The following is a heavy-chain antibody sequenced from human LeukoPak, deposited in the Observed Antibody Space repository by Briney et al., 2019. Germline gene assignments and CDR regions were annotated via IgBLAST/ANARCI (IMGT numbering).Heavy chain of an antibody. D-gene: IGHD3-9*01. CDR2: ISSSGSTK. CDR1: GFAFSSYE. Sequence: GGSLRLSCADSGFAFSSYEMNWVRQAPGKGLEWVSYISSSGSTKYYADSVKGRFTISRDNAKNSLYLQMNSLRAEDTAVYYCARDFAGWGYFDLWGRGIQVTVSS. V-gene: IGHV3-48*03. J-gene: IGHJ2*01. CDR3: ARDFAGWGYFDL.